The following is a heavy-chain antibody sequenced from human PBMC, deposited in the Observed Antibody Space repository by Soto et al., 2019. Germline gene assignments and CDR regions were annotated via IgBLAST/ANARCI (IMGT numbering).Heavy chain of an antibody. D-gene: IGHD3-10*01. Sequence: QVHLQESGPGLVKPSETLSLTCTVSGGSISPHYWTWIRQPPRKGLEWVGYIYYRGSANYNPSLKSRVTISIDTSKNQFSLRVSSVTAADTAIYYCARDSDLYGMDVWGQGTTVTVSS. V-gene: IGHV4-59*11. CDR3: ARDSDLYGMDV. CDR1: GGSISPHY. CDR2: IYYRGSA. J-gene: IGHJ6*02.